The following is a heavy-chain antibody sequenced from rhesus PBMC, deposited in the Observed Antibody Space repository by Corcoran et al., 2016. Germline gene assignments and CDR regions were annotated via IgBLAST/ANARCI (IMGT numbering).Heavy chain of an antibody. J-gene: IGHJ5-1*01. V-gene: IGHV4-81*01. CDR3: ARDSDDADWNNRFDV. Sequence: QLQESGPGLLKPSETLSLTCTVSGGSISGSFWSLIRPFPGPGLEWIGNLFFNWAGNKYSPSLNGRVTSSRDTSKSQFSLALTALTAADTAIYYCARDSDDADWNNRFDVWGPGHLVTVSS. CDR1: GGSISGSF. CDR2: LFFNWAGN. D-gene: IGHD1-26*01.